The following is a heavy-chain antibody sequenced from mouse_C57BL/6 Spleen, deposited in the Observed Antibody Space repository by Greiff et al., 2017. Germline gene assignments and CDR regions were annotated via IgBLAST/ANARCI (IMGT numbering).Heavy chain of an antibody. CDR2: IRLKSDNYAT. D-gene: IGHD1-1*01. V-gene: IGHV6-3*01. Sequence: DVMLVESGGGLVQPGGSMTLSCVASGFTFSNYWMNWVRQSPEKGLEWVAQIRLKSDNYATHYAESVKGRFTITRDDSKSSVYLQMNNLRAEDTGIYYCTERLLRDDAMDYWGQGTSVTVSS. CDR1: GFTFSNYW. J-gene: IGHJ4*01. CDR3: TERLLRDDAMDY.